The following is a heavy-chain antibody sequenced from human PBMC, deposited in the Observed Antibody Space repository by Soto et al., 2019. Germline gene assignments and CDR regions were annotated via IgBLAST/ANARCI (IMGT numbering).Heavy chain of an antibody. D-gene: IGHD2-21*01. Sequence: EVQLVESGGRLVQRGGSLRLSCSGSGFIFGDHVMDWVRQAPGKGLEWVAGISGSGNSPFFRDSVKGRFTISRDNAMNSFYLQMNNLRVDDTAVYFCARGRSNRFDSSPAPRFDPWGQGILVTVSS. J-gene: IGHJ5*02. V-gene: IGHV3-23*04. CDR2: ISGSGNSP. CDR1: GFIFGDHV. CDR3: ARGRSNRFDSSPAPRFDP.